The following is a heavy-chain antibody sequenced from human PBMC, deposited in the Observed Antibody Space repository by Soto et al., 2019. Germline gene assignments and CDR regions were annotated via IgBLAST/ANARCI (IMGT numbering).Heavy chain of an antibody. D-gene: IGHD3-10*01. CDR2: IIPIFGTA. Sequence: QVQLVQSGAEVKKPGSSVKVSCKASGGTFSSYAISWVRQAPGQGLEWMGGIIPIFGTANYAQKFQGRVTITADESTSTAYMELSSLRSEDTAVYYCAMNTYYYGSGSYYNPFDYWGQGTLVTVSS. CDR1: GGTFSSYA. J-gene: IGHJ4*02. V-gene: IGHV1-69*12. CDR3: AMNTYYYGSGSYYNPFDY.